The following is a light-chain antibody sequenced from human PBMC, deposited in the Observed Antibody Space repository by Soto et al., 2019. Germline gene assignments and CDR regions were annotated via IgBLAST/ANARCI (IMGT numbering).Light chain of an antibody. CDR2: ENN. Sequence: QSVLTQPPSVSAAPGQKVTISCSGSSSNIGNSFVSWYQQLPGTAPKLLLYENNKRPSGIPDRFSGFKSGTSATLGITGLQTGDEADYYCGTWDNSLSAFALGTGTKVTV. J-gene: IGLJ1*01. V-gene: IGLV1-51*02. CDR3: GTWDNSLSAFA. CDR1: SSNIGNSF.